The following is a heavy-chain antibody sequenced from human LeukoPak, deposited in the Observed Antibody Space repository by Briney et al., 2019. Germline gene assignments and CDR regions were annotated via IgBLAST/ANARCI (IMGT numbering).Heavy chain of an antibody. Sequence: GGSLRLSCAASGFTFSSYWMHWVRQAPGKGLVWVSRINSDGSSTSYADSVQGRFTIFRDNAKNTLYLQMNSLRAEDTAVYYCARVGSSGWFRGAFDIWSQGTMVTVSS. CDR1: GFTFSSYW. CDR2: INSDGSST. J-gene: IGHJ3*02. D-gene: IGHD6-19*01. CDR3: ARVGSSGWFRGAFDI. V-gene: IGHV3-74*01.